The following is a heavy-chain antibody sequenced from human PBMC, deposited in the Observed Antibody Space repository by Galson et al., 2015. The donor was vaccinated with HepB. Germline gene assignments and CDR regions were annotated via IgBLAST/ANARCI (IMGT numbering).Heavy chain of an antibody. CDR2: TYYRSKWSN. D-gene: IGHD3-10*01. Sequence: CAISGDSVSSNSAAWNWIRQSPLRGLEWLGRTYYRSKWSNDYAVSAKSRVTVNPDTSKNQFSLLLNSVTPEDTAVYYCARADDTGAFDIWGQGTMVTVSS. J-gene: IGHJ3*02. CDR1: GDSVSSNSAA. CDR3: ARADDTGAFDI. V-gene: IGHV6-1*01.